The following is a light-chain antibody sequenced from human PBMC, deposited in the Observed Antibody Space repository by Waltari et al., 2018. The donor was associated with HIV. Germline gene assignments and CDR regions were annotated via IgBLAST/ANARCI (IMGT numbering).Light chain of an antibody. CDR3: QQYNHWPLT. CDR2: GAT. V-gene: IGKV3-15*01. Sequence: ETVMTQSPDILSVSPGERPTLSCRASQSVGGDVAWYQQKPGQAPRLLIFGATSGATGIPARFRASGSGTEFILPSSSLRSEDFAVYFCQQYNHWPLTVGGGTKVEIK. CDR1: QSVGGD. J-gene: IGKJ4*01.